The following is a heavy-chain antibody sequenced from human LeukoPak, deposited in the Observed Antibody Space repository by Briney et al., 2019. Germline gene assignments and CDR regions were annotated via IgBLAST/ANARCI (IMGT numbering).Heavy chain of an antibody. J-gene: IGHJ4*02. CDR2: ISWNSGSI. V-gene: IGHV3-9*01. Sequence: GWSLRLSCAASGFTFDDYAMQWVRQAPGKGLEWVSGISWNSGSIGYADSVKGRFTISRDNAKNSLYLQMNSLRAEDTALYYCAKDRGGFGEFHFDYWGQGTLVTVSS. D-gene: IGHD3-10*01. CDR3: AKDRGGFGEFHFDY. CDR1: GFTFDDYA.